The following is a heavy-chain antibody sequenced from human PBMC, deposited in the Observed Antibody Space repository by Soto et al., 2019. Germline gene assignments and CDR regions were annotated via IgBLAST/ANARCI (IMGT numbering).Heavy chain of an antibody. CDR3: ANPSSPYDFWSPPRY. D-gene: IGHD3-3*01. J-gene: IGHJ4*02. Sequence: PGGSLRLSCAASGFTFSSYGMHWVRQAPGKGLEWVAVISYDGSNKYYADSVKGRFTISRDNSKNTLYLQMNSLRAEDTAVYYCANPSSPYDFWSPPRYWGQGTLVTVSS. CDR1: GFTFSSYG. CDR2: ISYDGSNK. V-gene: IGHV3-30*18.